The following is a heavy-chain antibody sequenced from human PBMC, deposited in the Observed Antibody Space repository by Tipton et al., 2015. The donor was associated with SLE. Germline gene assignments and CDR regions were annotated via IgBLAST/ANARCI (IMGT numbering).Heavy chain of an antibody. J-gene: IGHJ5*02. D-gene: IGHD6-13*01. CDR2: IYYSGST. CDR3: ARGSSSCHFWFDP. Sequence: TLSLTCTVSGGSISRHYWSWIRQTPGKGLEWIGYIYYSGSTNYNPSIKSRVTISVDTSKNQLSLKLNSVTAADTAVYYCARGSSSCHFWFDPWGQGALVSVSS. V-gene: IGHV4-59*11. CDR1: GGSISRHY.